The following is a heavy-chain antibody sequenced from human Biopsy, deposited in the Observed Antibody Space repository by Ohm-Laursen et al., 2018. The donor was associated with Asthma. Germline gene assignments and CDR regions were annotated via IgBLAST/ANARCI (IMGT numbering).Heavy chain of an antibody. CDR1: PGSFSGFF. CDR2: TNERGVT. CDR3: ARGPELDV. V-gene: IGHV4-34*01. J-gene: IGHJ6*02. Sequence: TLSLTCYVYPGSFSGFFWTWIRQSPGKGLEWFGETNERGVTNNNPSLKSRVIISIDTYWNRVSLKLTSVTAADTAVYYCARGPELDVWGQGTTVTVSS.